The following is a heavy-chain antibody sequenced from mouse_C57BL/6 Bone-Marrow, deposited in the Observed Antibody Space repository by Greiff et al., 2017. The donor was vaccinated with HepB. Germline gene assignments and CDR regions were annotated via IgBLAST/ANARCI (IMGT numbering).Heavy chain of an antibody. CDR3: ARGEVLWPMDY. J-gene: IGHJ4*01. V-gene: IGHV1-20*01. D-gene: IGHD1-1*02. CDR2: INPYNGDT. Sequence: VQLKESGPELVKPGDSVKISCKASGYSFPGYFMNWVMQSHGKSLEWIGRINPYNGDTFYNQKFKGKATLTVDKSSSTAHMELRSLTSEDSAVYYCARGEVLWPMDYWGQGTSVTVSS. CDR1: GYSFPGYF.